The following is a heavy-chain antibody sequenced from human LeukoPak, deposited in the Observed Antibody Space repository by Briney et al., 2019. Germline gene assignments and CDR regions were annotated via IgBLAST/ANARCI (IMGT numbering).Heavy chain of an antibody. D-gene: IGHD2-2*01. Sequence: SVKVSCKASGGSFSSYAISWVRQAPGQGLEWMGGIIPIFGTANYAQKFQGRVTITTDESTSTAYMELSSLRSEDTAVYYCARDRGCSSTSCYRLSHFDYWGQGTLVTVSS. CDR2: IIPIFGTA. V-gene: IGHV1-69*05. CDR1: GGSFSSYA. J-gene: IGHJ4*02. CDR3: ARDRGCSSTSCYRLSHFDY.